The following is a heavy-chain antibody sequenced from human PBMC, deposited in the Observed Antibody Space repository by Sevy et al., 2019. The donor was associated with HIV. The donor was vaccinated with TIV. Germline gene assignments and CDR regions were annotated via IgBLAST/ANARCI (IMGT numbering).Heavy chain of an antibody. J-gene: IGHJ4*02. CDR3: ASHLHYYDSPSAY. Sequence: GGSLRLSCAASGFTFSYYNMNWVRQAPGKGLEWVSSISSGSSYVYHADSVKGRFTISRDNAKNSLYLQMNSLRTEDTAVYYCASHLHYYDSPSAYWGQGNQVTVSS. V-gene: IGHV3-21*01. D-gene: IGHD3-22*01. CDR1: GFTFSYYN. CDR2: ISSGSSYV.